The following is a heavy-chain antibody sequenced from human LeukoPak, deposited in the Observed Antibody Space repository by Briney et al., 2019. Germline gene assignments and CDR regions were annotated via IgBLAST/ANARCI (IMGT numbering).Heavy chain of an antibody. D-gene: IGHD6-13*01. Sequence: SETLSLTCAVSGYSISSGYYWGWIRQPPGKGLEWIGSIYHSGSTYYNPSLKSRVTISVDTSKNQFSLKLSSVTAADTAVYYCAGIAADNSVDPRGQGTLVTVSS. CDR2: IYHSGST. J-gene: IGHJ5*02. CDR3: AGIAADNSVDP. V-gene: IGHV4-38-2*01. CDR1: GYSISSGYY.